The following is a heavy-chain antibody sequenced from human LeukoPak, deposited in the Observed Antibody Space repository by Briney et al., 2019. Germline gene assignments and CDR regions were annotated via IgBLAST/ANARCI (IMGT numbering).Heavy chain of an antibody. CDR1: GFTFSSYS. V-gene: IGHV3-48*02. J-gene: IGHJ6*02. CDR3: AEEEGV. CDR2: ISRTSNTI. Sequence: GGSLRLSCAASGFTFSSYSMNWVRQAPGKGLEWVSYISRTSNTIYYADSVKGRFTISRDNAKNSLYLQMNSLRDEDTALYYCAEEEGVWGQGTTVIVSS.